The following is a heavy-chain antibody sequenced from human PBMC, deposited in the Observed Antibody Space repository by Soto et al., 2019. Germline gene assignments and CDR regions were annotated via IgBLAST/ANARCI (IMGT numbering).Heavy chain of an antibody. CDR1: GGSISSGDYY. Sequence: SETLSLTCTVSGGSISSGDYYWSWIRQPPGKGLEWIGYIYYSGSTYYNPSLKSRVTISVDRSKNQFSLKLSSVTAADTAVYYCARGGVAARPEDYWGQGTLVTVSS. CDR3: ARGGVAARPEDY. J-gene: IGHJ4*02. V-gene: IGHV4-30-4*01. D-gene: IGHD6-6*01. CDR2: IYYSGST.